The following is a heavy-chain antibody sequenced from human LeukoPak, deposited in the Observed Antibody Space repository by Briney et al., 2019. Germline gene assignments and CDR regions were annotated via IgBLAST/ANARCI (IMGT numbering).Heavy chain of an antibody. J-gene: IGHJ5*02. CDR1: GFTFSSYS. CDR2: ISSSISYI. V-gene: IGHV3-21*01. CDR3: ARVWPSSGWYL. Sequence: GGSLRLSCAASGFTFSSYSMNWVRQAPGKGLEWVSSISSSISYIYYADSVKGRFTISRDNAKNSLYLQMNSLRAEDTAVYYCARVWPSSGWYLWGQGTLVTVSS. D-gene: IGHD6-19*01.